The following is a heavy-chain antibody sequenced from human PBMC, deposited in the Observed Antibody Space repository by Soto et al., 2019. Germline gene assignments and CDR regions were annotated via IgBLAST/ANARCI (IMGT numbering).Heavy chain of an antibody. V-gene: IGHV4-39*01. Sequence: SETLSLTCTVSGGSISSSSYYWGWIRQPPGKGLEWIGSIYYSGSTYYNPSLKSRVTISVDTSKNQFSLKLSSVTAADTAVYYCARHRWVDGYDYWGQGTLVTVSS. CDR1: GGSISSSSYY. D-gene: IGHD5-12*01. CDR3: ARHRWVDGYDY. J-gene: IGHJ4*02. CDR2: IYYSGST.